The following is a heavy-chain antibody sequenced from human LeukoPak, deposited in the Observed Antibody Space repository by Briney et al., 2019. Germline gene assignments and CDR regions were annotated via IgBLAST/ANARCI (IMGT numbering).Heavy chain of an antibody. V-gene: IGHV1-69*06. D-gene: IGHD3-16*02. CDR1: GGTFSSYA. J-gene: IGHJ6*04. CDR2: IIPIFGTA. CDR3: AASQPYDYVWGSYPKWEYYGMDV. Sequence: ASVKVSCKASGGTFSSYAISWVRQAPGQGLEWMGGIIPIFGTANYAQKFQGRVTITADKSTSTAYMELSSLRSEDTAVYYCAASQPYDYVWGSYPKWEYYGMDVWGKGTTVTVSS.